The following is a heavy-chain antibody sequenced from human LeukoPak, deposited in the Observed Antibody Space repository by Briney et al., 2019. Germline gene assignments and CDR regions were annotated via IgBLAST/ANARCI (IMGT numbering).Heavy chain of an antibody. D-gene: IGHD2-2*01. Sequence: PEGSLRLSCAASGFTFSSYSMSWVRQAPGKGLEWVSSISDDSNYIYYADSVEGRFTISRDNAKNSLYLQMNSLRAEDTAVYYCPNHLACGGTNCPPGDYWGQGTLVTGSS. CDR3: PNHLACGGTNCPPGDY. CDR1: GFTFSSYS. J-gene: IGHJ4*02. CDR2: ISDDSNYI. V-gene: IGHV3-21*01.